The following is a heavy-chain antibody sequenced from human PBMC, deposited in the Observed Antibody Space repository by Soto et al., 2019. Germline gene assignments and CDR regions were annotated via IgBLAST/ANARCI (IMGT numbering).Heavy chain of an antibody. Sequence: QVQLVQSGAEVTKPGASVKVSCKASGYTFTGYYIHWVRQAPGQGLEWMGWINPNSGATNQAQKFHGRVTMARDTSISTAYMELSRLTSDDTAVYYCARDAVSTIGDFDYWGQGTLVTVSS. D-gene: IGHD5-12*01. CDR3: ARDAVSTIGDFDY. CDR2: INPNSGAT. CDR1: GYTFTGYY. V-gene: IGHV1-2*02. J-gene: IGHJ4*02.